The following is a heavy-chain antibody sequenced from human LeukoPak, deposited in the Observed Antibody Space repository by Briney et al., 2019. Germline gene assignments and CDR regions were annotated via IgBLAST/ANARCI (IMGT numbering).Heavy chain of an antibody. Sequence: GGSLRLSCAASGFTFSDYAMTWVRQTPGKGLEWVAVISSDGTYKYYADSVKGRFTISRDNSKNTLYLQMNSLTTEDAAMYFCAKAYNSGYYCLDHWGQGSLVTVSS. CDR1: GFTFSDYA. CDR3: AKAYNSGYYCLDH. D-gene: IGHD6-19*01. CDR2: ISSDGTYK. V-gene: IGHV3-30*18. J-gene: IGHJ4*02.